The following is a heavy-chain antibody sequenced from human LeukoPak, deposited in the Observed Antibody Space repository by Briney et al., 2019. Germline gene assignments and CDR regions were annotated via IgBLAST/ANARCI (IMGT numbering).Heavy chain of an antibody. D-gene: IGHD6-19*01. V-gene: IGHV1-8*01. Sequence: ASVKVSCKASGYTFTNFDINWVRQAPGQGLEWMGWMNPVSGNAGSAQKFQGRVTLTRDTSISTAYMELSSLRSEDTAVYYCARDLQQWLDGMDVWGQGTTVTVSS. CDR2: MNPVSGNA. J-gene: IGHJ6*02. CDR3: ARDLQQWLDGMDV. CDR1: GYTFTNFD.